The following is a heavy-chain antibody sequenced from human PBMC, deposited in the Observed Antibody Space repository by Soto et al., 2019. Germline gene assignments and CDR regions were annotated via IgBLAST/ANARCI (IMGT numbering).Heavy chain of an antibody. J-gene: IGHJ4*01. D-gene: IGHD4-17*01. CDR2: ISGGTDTT. CDR1: GFTFSTHS. CDR3: ATETYGDY. V-gene: IGHV3-23*01. Sequence: GGSLRLSCAASGFTFSTHSMTWVRQAPGKGLVWVPAISGGTDTTYYADSVKGRFAISRDNSNNTLSLQMTSLRVEDTAVYYCATETYGDYWGQGTLVTVSS.